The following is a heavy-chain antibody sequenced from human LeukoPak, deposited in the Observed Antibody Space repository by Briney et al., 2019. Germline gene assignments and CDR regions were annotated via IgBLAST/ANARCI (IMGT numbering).Heavy chain of an antibody. Sequence: ASVKVSCKASGYTFTDYYMHWVRQAPGQGLEWMGWINPNSGGTKYAQKFQGRVTMTRDTSISTAYMELSRLRSDDTAVYFCARDLCSNDNCFSGWFDPWGQGTLVTVSS. V-gene: IGHV1-2*02. J-gene: IGHJ5*02. CDR3: ARDLCSNDNCFSGWFDP. D-gene: IGHD2-15*01. CDR1: GYTFTDYY. CDR2: INPNSGGT.